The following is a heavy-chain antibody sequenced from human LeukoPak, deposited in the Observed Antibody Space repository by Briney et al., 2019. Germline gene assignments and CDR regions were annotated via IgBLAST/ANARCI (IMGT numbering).Heavy chain of an antibody. V-gene: IGHV3-30*03. J-gene: IGHJ6*03. Sequence: PGGSLRLSCAASGFTFSSYGMHWVRQAPGKGLEWVAVISYDGSNKYYADSVKGRFTISRDNSKNTLYLQMNSLRAEDTAVYYCARVLRYCSGGNCYSGGIGYMDVWGKGTTVTISS. CDR1: GFTFSSYG. CDR2: ISYDGSNK. CDR3: ARVLRYCSGGNCYSGGIGYMDV. D-gene: IGHD2-15*01.